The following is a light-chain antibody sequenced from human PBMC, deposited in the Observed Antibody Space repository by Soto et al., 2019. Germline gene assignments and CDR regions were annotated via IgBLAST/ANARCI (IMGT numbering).Light chain of an antibody. CDR3: QQSYSTPPT. Sequence: DIQMTQSPSSLSASVGDRVTITCRASQSISSYLNWYQQKPGKAPKLLIYAASSLQSGVPSRFSGSGSGTDFTLTISSLQPEDFATYYCQQSYSTPPTFAQGTKVDNK. V-gene: IGKV1-39*01. J-gene: IGKJ1*01. CDR2: AAS. CDR1: QSISSY.